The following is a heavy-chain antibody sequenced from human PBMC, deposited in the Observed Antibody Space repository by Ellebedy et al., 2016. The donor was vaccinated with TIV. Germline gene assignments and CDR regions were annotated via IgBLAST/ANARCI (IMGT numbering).Heavy chain of an antibody. CDR1: GFTFISYA. J-gene: IGHJ6*02. V-gene: IGHV3-30-3*01. Sequence: GGSLRLXXAASGFTFISYAMHWVRQSPGKGLEWVAVISYDGINKHYADSVKGRFTISRDNPKNTLYLQMNSLRAEDTAVYYCARDPKNYYYYGMDVWGQGTTVTVSS. CDR2: ISYDGINK. CDR3: ARDPKNYYYYGMDV.